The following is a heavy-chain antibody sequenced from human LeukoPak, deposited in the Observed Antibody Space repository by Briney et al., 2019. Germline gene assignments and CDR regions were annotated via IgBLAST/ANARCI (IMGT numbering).Heavy chain of an antibody. CDR3: ARVGGTNYYYYGMDV. CDR2: IYDSGST. J-gene: IGHJ6*02. D-gene: IGHD1-1*01. Sequence: SETLSLTCTVSGGSISSYYWSWIRQPPGKGLEWIGYIYDSGSTNYNPSLKSRVTISVDTSKNQFSLKLSSATAADTAVYYCARVGGTNYYYYGMDVWGQGTTVTVSS. V-gene: IGHV4-59*01. CDR1: GGSISSYY.